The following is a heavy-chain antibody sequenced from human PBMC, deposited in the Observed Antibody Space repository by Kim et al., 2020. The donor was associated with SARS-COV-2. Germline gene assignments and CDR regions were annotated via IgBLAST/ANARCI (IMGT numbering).Heavy chain of an antibody. Sequence: GGSLRLSCSASGFTFSSNEMHWVRQAPRKGLEYVSAMSGNGGSTYYADSVKGRFTISRDNSKNTLYLQMISLRTEDTAIYYCVNLSWSPNHRAWGQGTMFTVSS. D-gene: IGHD6-13*01. V-gene: IGHV3-64*04. CDR1: GFTFSSNE. CDR2: MSGNGGST. CDR3: VNLSWSPNHRA. J-gene: IGHJ3*01.